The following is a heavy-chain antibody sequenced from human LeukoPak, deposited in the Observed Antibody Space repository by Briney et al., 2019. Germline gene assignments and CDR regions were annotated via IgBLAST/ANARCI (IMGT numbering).Heavy chain of an antibody. CDR2: ISSSSSYI. CDR1: GFTFSSYS. V-gene: IGHV3-21*01. D-gene: IGHD1-26*01. J-gene: IGHJ6*02. Sequence: PGGSLRLSCAASGFTFSSYSMNWVRQAPGKGLEWVSSISSSSSYIYYADSVKGRFTISRDNAKNTLYLQMNSLRAEDTAVYYCAKVGATPHARYYYYYYGMDVWGQGTTVTVSS. CDR3: AKVGATPHARYYYYYYGMDV.